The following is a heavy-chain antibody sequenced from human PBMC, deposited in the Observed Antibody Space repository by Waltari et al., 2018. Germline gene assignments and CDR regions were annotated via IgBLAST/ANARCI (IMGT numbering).Heavy chain of an antibody. CDR1: GGSISSSSYY. Sequence: QLQLQESGPGLVKPSETLSLTCTVSGGSISSSSYYWGWIRQPPGKGLEWIGSIYYSGSTYYNLSLKSRVTISVDTSKNQFSLKLSSVTAADTAVYYCARAWNDFWSGYYFDYWGQGTLVTVSS. CDR3: ARAWNDFWSGYYFDY. V-gene: IGHV4-39*07. CDR2: IYYSGST. D-gene: IGHD3-3*01. J-gene: IGHJ4*02.